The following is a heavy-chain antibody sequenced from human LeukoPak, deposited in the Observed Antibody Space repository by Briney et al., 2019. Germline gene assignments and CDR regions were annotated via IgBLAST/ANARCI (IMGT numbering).Heavy chain of an antibody. V-gene: IGHV3-9*01. CDR3: AKDMAPMVRGSAFDI. J-gene: IGHJ3*02. D-gene: IGHD3-10*01. CDR2: ICWNSGCI. CDR1: GFTFSSYE. Sequence: GGSLRLSCAASGFTFSSYEMNWVRQAPGKGLEWVSGICWNSGCIGYADSVKGRFTISRDNAKNSLYLQMNSLRVEDTALYYCAKDMAPMVRGSAFDIWGQGTMVTVSS.